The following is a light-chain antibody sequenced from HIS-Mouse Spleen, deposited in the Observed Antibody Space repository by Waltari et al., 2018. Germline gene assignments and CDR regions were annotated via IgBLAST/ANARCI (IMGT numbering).Light chain of an antibody. J-gene: IGLJ2*01. CDR2: EDS. CDR1: ALPNKY. V-gene: IGLV3-10*01. Sequence: SYELTQPPSVSVSSGHTARITCSGDALPNKYAYSYQQKSGQAPLLVLYEDSKRPSGIPERFSGSSSGTMATLTISGAQVEDEADYYCYSTDSSGNHRVFGGGTKLTVL. CDR3: YSTDSSGNHRV.